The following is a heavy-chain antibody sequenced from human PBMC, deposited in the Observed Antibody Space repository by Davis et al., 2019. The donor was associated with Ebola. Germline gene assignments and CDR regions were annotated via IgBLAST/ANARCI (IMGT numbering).Heavy chain of an antibody. V-gene: IGHV3-73*01. Sequence: GGSLRLSCAASGFTFSGSAMHWVRQASGKGLEWVGRIRSKANSYATAYAASVKGRFTISRDNAKNSLYLQMNSLRAEDTAVYYCARVGAVAHNWFDPWGQGTLVTVSS. D-gene: IGHD6-19*01. J-gene: IGHJ5*02. CDR1: GFTFSGSA. CDR2: IRSKANSYAT. CDR3: ARVGAVAHNWFDP.